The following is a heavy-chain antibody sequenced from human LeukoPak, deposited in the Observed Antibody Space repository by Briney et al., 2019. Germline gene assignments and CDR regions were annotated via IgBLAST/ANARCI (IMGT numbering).Heavy chain of an antibody. CDR1: GFTFSGSL. CDR2: IKEDGSEK. V-gene: IGHV3-7*01. Sequence: PGGSLRLSCAASGFTFSGSLMTWVRQAPGKGLEWVANIKEDGSEKFYVDSVKGRFTISRDNAKNSLYLQMNSLRAEDTAVYYCARDQRASPAPADYWGQGTLVTVSP. CDR3: ARDQRASPAPADY. J-gene: IGHJ4*02.